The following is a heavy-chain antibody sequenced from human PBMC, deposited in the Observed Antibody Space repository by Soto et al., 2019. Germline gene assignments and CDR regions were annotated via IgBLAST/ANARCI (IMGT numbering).Heavy chain of an antibody. CDR3: AKDQASGQGSFDS. Sequence: GGSLRLSCAASGFTFSIYGMHWVRQAADKGLEWVALISYDGSNQYYADSVKGRFTVSRDNSKNTLFLQVNSLRADDTAVYYCAKDQASGQGSFDSWGQGTLVTVSS. CDR2: ISYDGSNQ. CDR1: GFTFSIYG. J-gene: IGHJ4*02. V-gene: IGHV3-30*18.